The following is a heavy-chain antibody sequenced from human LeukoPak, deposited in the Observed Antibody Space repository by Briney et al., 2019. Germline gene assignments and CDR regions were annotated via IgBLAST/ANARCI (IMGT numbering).Heavy chain of an antibody. D-gene: IGHD4-17*01. CDR3: ARDLRRAVTPDSMDV. Sequence: GASVKVSCKASGYTFTSYYMHWVRQAPGQGLEWMGIINPSGGSTSYAQKFQGRVTMTRDMSTSTAYMELRSLRSDDTAVYYCARDLRRAVTPDSMDVWGQGTTVTVSS. V-gene: IGHV1-46*01. J-gene: IGHJ6*02. CDR1: GYTFTSYY. CDR2: INPSGGST.